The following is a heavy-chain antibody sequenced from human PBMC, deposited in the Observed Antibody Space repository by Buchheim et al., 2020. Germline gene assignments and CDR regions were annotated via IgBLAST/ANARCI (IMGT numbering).Heavy chain of an antibody. CDR3: ARDASATTVVDFDY. J-gene: IGHJ4*02. CDR2: ISAYNGNT. CDR1: GYTFTTYG. D-gene: IGHD1-7*01. Sequence: QVQLVQSGTVVKKPGASVKVSCKASGYTFTTYGVSWVRQAPGQGLEWMGWISAYNGNTKYAQKVQDRVTMTTDPSTTPAYMELRNLRPDDTAVYYCARDASATTVVDFDYWGQGTL. V-gene: IGHV1-18*01.